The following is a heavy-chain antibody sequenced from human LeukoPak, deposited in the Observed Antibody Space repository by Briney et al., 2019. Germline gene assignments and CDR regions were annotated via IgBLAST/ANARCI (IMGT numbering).Heavy chain of an antibody. D-gene: IGHD6-13*01. J-gene: IGHJ4*02. CDR2: ISYDGSNK. Sequence: PGGSLRLSCAASGFTFSTYGMHWVRQAPGKGLEWVAVISYDGSNKYYADSVKGRFTISRDNSKNTLYLQMNSLRAEDTAVYYCAREPAAAGLVQYYFDYWGQGTLVTVSS. CDR3: AREPAAAGLVQYYFDY. CDR1: GFTFSTYG. V-gene: IGHV3-30*03.